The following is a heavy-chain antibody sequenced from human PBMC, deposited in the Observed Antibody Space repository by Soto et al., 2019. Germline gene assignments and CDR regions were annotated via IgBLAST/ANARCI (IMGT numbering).Heavy chain of an antibody. J-gene: IGHJ4*02. CDR3: ARVVEATVTADY. Sequence: QVQLVQSGAEVKKPGASVKVSGKASGYTFTTYGISWVRQAPGQGLEWMGWISAYNGNTNYAQSLQGRVTMTTDTSTSTAFMDLRSLTSDDTAVYYCARVVEATVTADYWGQGTLVAVSS. CDR1: GYTFTTYG. CDR2: ISAYNGNT. V-gene: IGHV1-18*01. D-gene: IGHD4-17*01.